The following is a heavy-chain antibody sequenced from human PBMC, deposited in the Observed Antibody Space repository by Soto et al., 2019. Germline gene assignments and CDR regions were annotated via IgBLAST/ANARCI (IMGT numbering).Heavy chain of an antibody. CDR2: IWYDGSNK. D-gene: IGHD2-15*01. J-gene: IGHJ4*02. CDR1: GFTFSSYG. V-gene: IGHV3-33*01. Sequence: RGSLRLSCAASGFTFSSYGMHWVRQAPGKGLEWVAVIWYDGSNKYYADSVKGRFTISRDNSKNTLYLQMNSLRAEDTAVYYCARDPHPGRSATPFDYWGQGTLVTVSS. CDR3: ARDPHPGRSATPFDY.